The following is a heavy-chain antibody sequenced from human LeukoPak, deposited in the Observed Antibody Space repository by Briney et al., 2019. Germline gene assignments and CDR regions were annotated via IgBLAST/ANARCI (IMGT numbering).Heavy chain of an antibody. V-gene: IGHV3-30*18. J-gene: IGHJ4*02. CDR1: GFTFSSYA. CDR3: GKDRSSSGYYYFDY. Sequence: PGGSLRLSCAASGFTFSSYAMHWVREAPGKGLEGVAVISYDGNNKYYADSVKGRFTISRDNSKNTLYLQMNSVRAEDTAVYYCGKDRSSSGYYYFDYWGQGTLVSVSS. CDR2: ISYDGNNK. D-gene: IGHD3-22*01.